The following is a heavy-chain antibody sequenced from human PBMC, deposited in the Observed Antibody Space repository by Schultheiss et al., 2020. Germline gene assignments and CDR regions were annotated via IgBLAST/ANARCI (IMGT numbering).Heavy chain of an antibody. CDR3: ARGISYYTFDY. Sequence: SETLSLTCAVSGGSISSGGYSWSWIRQPPGKGLEWIGYIYHSGSTYYNPSLKSRVTISVDRSKNQFSLKLSSVTAADTAVYYCARGISYYTFDYWGQGTLVTVSS. V-gene: IGHV4-30-2*01. D-gene: IGHD1-26*01. CDR2: IYHSGST. J-gene: IGHJ4*02. CDR1: GGSISSGGYS.